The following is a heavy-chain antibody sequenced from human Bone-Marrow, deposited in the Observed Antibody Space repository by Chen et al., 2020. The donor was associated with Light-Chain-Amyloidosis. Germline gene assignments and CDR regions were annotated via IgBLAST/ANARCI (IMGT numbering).Heavy chain of an antibody. CDR3: ARRRDGYNFDY. J-gene: IGHJ4*02. CDR1: GYTFPNYW. CDR2: IYPDDSDA. D-gene: IGHD5-12*01. V-gene: IGHV5-51*01. Sequence: GSGYTFPNYWIGWVRQMPGKGLEWMGVIYPDDSDARYSPSFEGQVTISADRSITTAYLQWRSLKASDTAMYYCARRRDGYNFDYWGQGTLVTVSS.